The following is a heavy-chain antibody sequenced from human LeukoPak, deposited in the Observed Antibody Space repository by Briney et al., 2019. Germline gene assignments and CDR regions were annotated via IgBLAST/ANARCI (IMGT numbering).Heavy chain of an antibody. V-gene: IGHV3-21*01. CDR3: ARDSDDYEGFDY. D-gene: IGHD3-16*01. CDR2: ISSSSSYI. CDR1: GFTFSSYS. Sequence: PRGSRTLSCAASGFTFSSYSMNWVSQAPGKGLEWVSSISSSSSYIYYADSVKGRFTISRDNAKNSLYLQMNSLRAEDTAVYYCARDSDDYEGFDYWGQGPIVPVTS. J-gene: IGHJ4*02.